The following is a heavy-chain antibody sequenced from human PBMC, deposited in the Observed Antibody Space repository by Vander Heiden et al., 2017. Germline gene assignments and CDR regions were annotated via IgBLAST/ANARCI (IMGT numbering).Heavy chain of an antibody. CDR1: GFTFDDYA. J-gene: IGHJ4*02. CDR3: AKGYCGTTLCHLHS. D-gene: IGHD2-2*01. CDR2: ISWNTGSI. Sequence: EVQLVESGGGLVQPGRSLRLSCAASGFTFDDYARHWVRQAPGKGLEWVSSISWNTGSIGYADSVKGRFTISRDNAKNALFLQMNTVRGDDMALYYCAKGYCGTTLCHLHSWGQGTLVTVSS. V-gene: IGHV3-9*03.